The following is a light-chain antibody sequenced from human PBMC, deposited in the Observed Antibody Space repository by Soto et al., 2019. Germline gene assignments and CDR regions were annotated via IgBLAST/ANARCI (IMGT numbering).Light chain of an antibody. CDR1: SCNIGAGYD. J-gene: IGLJ3*02. Sequence: QSVLTQPPSVSGAPGQRVTISCTGSSCNIGAGYDVHWYRQLPGTAPKLLIYGNTNRPSGVPDRFSGSKSGTSASLAITGLQAEDEADYYCQSYDISLSGWVFGGGTKLTVL. CDR2: GNT. V-gene: IGLV1-40*01. CDR3: QSYDISLSGWV.